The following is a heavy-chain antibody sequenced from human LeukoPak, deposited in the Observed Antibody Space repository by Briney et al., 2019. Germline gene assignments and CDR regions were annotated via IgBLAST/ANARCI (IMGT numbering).Heavy chain of an antibody. D-gene: IGHD6-13*01. CDR2: INHSGST. CDR3: AREGSSWYWGTATRGWYFDL. J-gene: IGHJ2*01. Sequence: SETLSLTCAVYGGSFSGYYWSWIRQPPGKGPGWIGEINHSGSTNYNPSLKSRVTISVDTSKNQFSLKLSSVTAADTAVYYCAREGSSWYWGTATRGWYFDLWGHGTLVTVSS. CDR1: GGSFSGYY. V-gene: IGHV4-34*01.